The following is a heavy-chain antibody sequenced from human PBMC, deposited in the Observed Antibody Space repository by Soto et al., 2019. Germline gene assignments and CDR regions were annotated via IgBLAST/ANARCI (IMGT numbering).Heavy chain of an antibody. CDR3: ARRSSGCHDCWYFDL. D-gene: IGHD6-19*01. J-gene: IGHJ2*01. V-gene: IGHV4-39*01. Sequence: QLQLQESGPGLVKPSETLSFTCTVSGGSISSSSYYWGWIRQPPGKGLEWIGSIYYSGSTYYNPSLKSRVTISVDTSKNQFSLKLSSVTAADTAVYYCARRSSGCHDCWYFDLWGRGTLVTVSS. CDR1: GGSISSSSYY. CDR2: IYYSGST.